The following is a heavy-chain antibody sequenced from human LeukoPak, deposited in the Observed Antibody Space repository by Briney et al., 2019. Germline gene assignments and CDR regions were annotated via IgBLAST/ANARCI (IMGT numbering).Heavy chain of an antibody. Sequence: GGSLRLSCAASGFTVSSNYMNWVRQAPGKGLERVSSISSSSSYIYYADSVKGRFTISRDNAQNSLFLQMNSLRAEDTAVYYCARDAQWLVPEGYYYYMDVWGKGTTVTVSS. D-gene: IGHD6-19*01. CDR3: ARDAQWLVPEGYYYYMDV. CDR1: GFTVSSNY. CDR2: ISSSSSYI. J-gene: IGHJ6*03. V-gene: IGHV3-21*01.